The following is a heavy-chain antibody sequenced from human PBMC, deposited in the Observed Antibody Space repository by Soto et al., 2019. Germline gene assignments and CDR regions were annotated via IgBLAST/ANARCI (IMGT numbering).Heavy chain of an antibody. J-gene: IGHJ6*02. CDR3: ARDSGYDYYYYGMDA. V-gene: IGHV1-8*01. D-gene: IGHD5-12*01. Sequence: QVQLVQSGAEVKKPGASVKVSCKASEYTFTSYDINWVRQATGQGLEWMGWMNPNSGNTGYAQKFQGRVTMTTNTSISTAYMELSSLRSEDTAAYYCARDSGYDYYYYGMDAWGQGTTVTVSS. CDR1: EYTFTSYD. CDR2: MNPNSGNT.